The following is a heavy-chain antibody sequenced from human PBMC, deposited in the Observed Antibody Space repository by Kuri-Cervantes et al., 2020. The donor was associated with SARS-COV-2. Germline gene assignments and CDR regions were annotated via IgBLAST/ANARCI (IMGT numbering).Heavy chain of an antibody. Sequence: ETLSLTCATSGFTFSSYTMNWVRQAPGKGLALVSYISFSSSVIYYADSVRGRFTISRDNSKNTLYLQMNSLRAEDTAEYYCARDRYFDWLFQGDYFDYWGQGTLVTVSS. D-gene: IGHD3-9*01. CDR1: GFTFSSYT. CDR2: ISFSSSVI. J-gene: IGHJ4*02. V-gene: IGHV3-48*01. CDR3: ARDRYFDWLFQGDYFDY.